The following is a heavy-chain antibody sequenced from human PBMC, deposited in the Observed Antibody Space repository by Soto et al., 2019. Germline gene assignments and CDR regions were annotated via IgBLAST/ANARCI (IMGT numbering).Heavy chain of an antibody. Sequence: QVQLVQSGAEVMKPGASVKVSCKGSGYTFSNYAVTWVRQAPGQGPEWIGWISAYTSDTRYSRKFQDRVLMTTDTSASTVYMELRSLRSDDTAVYYCARIKEDGYNQAYWGQGTLVTVSS. J-gene: IGHJ4*02. V-gene: IGHV1-18*01. CDR2: ISAYTSDT. CDR1: GYTFSNYA. D-gene: IGHD5-12*01. CDR3: ARIKEDGYNQAY.